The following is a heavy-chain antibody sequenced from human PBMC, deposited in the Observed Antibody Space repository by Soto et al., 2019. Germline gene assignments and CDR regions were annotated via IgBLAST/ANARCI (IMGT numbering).Heavy chain of an antibody. CDR3: AKDQEQWLESPPDY. J-gene: IGHJ4*02. CDR2: ISYDGSNK. CDR1: GFTFSSYG. Sequence: QVQLVESGGGVVQPGRSLRLSCAASGFTFSSYGMHWVRQAPGKGLEWVAVISYDGSNKYYADSVKGRFTISRDNSKNTLYLQMNSLRAEDTAVYYCAKDQEQWLESPPDYWGQGTLVTVSS. D-gene: IGHD6-19*01. V-gene: IGHV3-30*18.